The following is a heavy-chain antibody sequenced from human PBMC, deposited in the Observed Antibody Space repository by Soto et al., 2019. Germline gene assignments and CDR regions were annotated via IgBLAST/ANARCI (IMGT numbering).Heavy chain of an antibody. CDR3: ARVSIPYYYLTSGQYYFDY. J-gene: IGHJ4*02. Sequence: KPSETLSLTCTVSGGSVSSGSHYWSWIRQPPGMGLEWIGYIFYSGTTNYNPSLKSRVTMSLYTSKNQFSLQLSSVTAADTAVYYCARVSIPYYYLTSGQYYFDYWGQGTLVTVSS. D-gene: IGHD3-22*01. CDR2: IFYSGTT. CDR1: GGSVSSGSHY. V-gene: IGHV4-61*01.